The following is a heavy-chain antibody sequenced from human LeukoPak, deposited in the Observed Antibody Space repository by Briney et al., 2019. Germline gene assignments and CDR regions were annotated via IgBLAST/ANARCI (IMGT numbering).Heavy chain of an antibody. J-gene: IGHJ4*02. CDR3: AGTGYSSGWYYFDY. D-gene: IGHD6-19*01. Sequence: SETLSLTCTVSGGSINNYYCSWIRQSPGKGLEWIGYIYHSGSTNYNPSLKSRVTISVDKSKNQFSLKLSSVTAADTAVYYCAGTGYSSGWYYFDYWGQGTLVTVSS. CDR2: IYHSGST. V-gene: IGHV4-59*12. CDR1: GGSINNYY.